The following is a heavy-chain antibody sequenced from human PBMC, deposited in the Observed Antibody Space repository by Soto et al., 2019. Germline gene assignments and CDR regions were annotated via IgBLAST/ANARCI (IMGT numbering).Heavy chain of an antibody. J-gene: IGHJ2*01. Sequence: PGGSLRLSCAASGFTFSSYAMHWVRQAPGKGLEWVAVISYDGSNKYYADSVKGRFTISRDNSKNTLYLQMNSLRAEDTAVYYCARVPWGGTAMVLWYFDLWGRGTLVTVSS. CDR3: ARVPWGGTAMVLWYFDL. D-gene: IGHD5-18*01. V-gene: IGHV3-30-3*01. CDR1: GFTFSSYA. CDR2: ISYDGSNK.